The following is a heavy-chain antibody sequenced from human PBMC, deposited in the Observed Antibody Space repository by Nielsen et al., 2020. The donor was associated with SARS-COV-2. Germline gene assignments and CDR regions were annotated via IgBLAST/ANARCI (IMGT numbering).Heavy chain of an antibody. Sequence: GGSLRLSCAAPGFTFDDYAMHWVRQAPGKGLEWVSGISWNSGSIGYADSVKGRFTISRDNAKNSLYLQMNSLRAEDTALYYCARGALYSGYDYDYWGQGTLVTVSS. CDR3: ARGALYSGYDYDY. CDR1: GFTFDDYA. D-gene: IGHD5-12*01. V-gene: IGHV3-9*01. CDR2: ISWNSGSI. J-gene: IGHJ4*02.